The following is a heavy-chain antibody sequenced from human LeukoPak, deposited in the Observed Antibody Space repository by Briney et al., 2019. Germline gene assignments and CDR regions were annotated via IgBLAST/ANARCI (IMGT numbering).Heavy chain of an antibody. J-gene: IGHJ6*03. Sequence: GGSLRLSCAASGFTFSSYGMHWVRQAPGKGLEWVAFIRYDGSNKYYADSVKGRFTISRDNSKNTLYPQMNSLRAEDTAVYYCAKDLLATAMAVYYYYYYMDVWGKGTTVTVSS. V-gene: IGHV3-30*02. D-gene: IGHD5-18*01. CDR1: GFTFSSYG. CDR3: AKDLLATAMAVYYYYYYMDV. CDR2: IRYDGSNK.